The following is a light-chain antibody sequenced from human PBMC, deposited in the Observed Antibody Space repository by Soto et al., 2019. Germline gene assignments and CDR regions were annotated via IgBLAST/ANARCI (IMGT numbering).Light chain of an antibody. J-gene: IGKJ5*01. CDR1: QSVSSY. Sequence: EIVLTQSPATLSLSHGERATVSCRASQSVSSYLAWYQQKPGQAPRLLIYDASNRATGIPARFSGSGSGTDFTLTISSLEPEDFAVYYCQQRSNWPPITFGQGTRLEIK. V-gene: IGKV3-11*01. CDR2: DAS. CDR3: QQRSNWPPIT.